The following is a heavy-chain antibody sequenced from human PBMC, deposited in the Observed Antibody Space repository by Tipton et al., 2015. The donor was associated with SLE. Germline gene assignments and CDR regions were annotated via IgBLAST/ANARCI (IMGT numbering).Heavy chain of an antibody. CDR2: ISYDGSNK. V-gene: IGHV3-30*03. Sequence: SLRLSCAASGFTFSSYGMHWVRQAPGKGLEWVAVISYDGSNKYYADSVKGRFTISRDNSKNTLYLQMNSLRAEDTAVYYCARVGRPYSSGYYYYFDYWGQGTLVTVSS. CDR1: GFTFSSYG. CDR3: ARVGRPYSSGYYYYFDY. J-gene: IGHJ4*02. D-gene: IGHD3-22*01.